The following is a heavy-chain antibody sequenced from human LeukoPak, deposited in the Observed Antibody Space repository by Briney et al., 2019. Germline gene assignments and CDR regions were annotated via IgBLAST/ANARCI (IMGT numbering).Heavy chain of an antibody. J-gene: IGHJ4*02. CDR1: GFTFSNYR. V-gene: IGHV3-21*01. CDR2: ISSSSSYI. D-gene: IGHD2-2*01. CDR3: ARDCSSTSCLSN. Sequence: GGSLRLSCAASGFTFSNYRMNWVRQAPGKGLEWVSSISSSSSYIYYADSVKGRFTISRDNAKNSLYLQMNSLRAEDTAVYYCARDCSSTSCLSNWGQGTLVTVSS.